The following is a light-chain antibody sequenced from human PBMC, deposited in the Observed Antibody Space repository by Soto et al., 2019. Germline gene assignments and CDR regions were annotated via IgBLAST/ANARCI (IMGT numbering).Light chain of an antibody. V-gene: IGLV1-51*01. CDR2: DNN. J-gene: IGLJ3*02. Sequence: QSVLTQPPSVSAAPGQTVTISCSGSSSNIGKNYVSWYQQLPGTAPKLLIYDNNKRPSGIPDRFSGSKSGTSATLGITGLQTGDEADYYCGTWDSSLSAWVFGGGTKLTVL. CDR1: SSNIGKNY. CDR3: GTWDSSLSAWV.